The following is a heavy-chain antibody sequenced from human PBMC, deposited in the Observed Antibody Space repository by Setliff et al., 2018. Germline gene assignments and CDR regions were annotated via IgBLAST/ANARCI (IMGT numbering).Heavy chain of an antibody. J-gene: IGHJ3*02. V-gene: IGHV3-7*03. Sequence: PGESLKISCAASAFTFKNYWMSWVRQAPGKGLEWVANIKGDGSEKFYLASVKGRFTISRDNARNSLYLQMNSLRAEDTAVYYCARDRISRYYDSGAHAFDIWGQGTMVTVSS. CDR2: IKGDGSEK. CDR3: ARDRISRYYDSGAHAFDI. D-gene: IGHD3-22*01. CDR1: AFTFKNYW.